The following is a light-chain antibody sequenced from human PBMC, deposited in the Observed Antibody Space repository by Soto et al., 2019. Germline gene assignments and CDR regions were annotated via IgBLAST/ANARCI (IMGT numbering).Light chain of an antibody. CDR3: QQYYSYPIT. V-gene: IGKV1-8*01. Sequence: AIPMTQSPSSFSASTGDRVARTCRASQGISSYLAWYQQKPGKAPKLLIYAASTLQSGVPSRFSGSGSGTDFTLPISCLQSEDFATYYCQQYYSYPITFGEGPRLEI. CDR1: QGISSY. J-gene: IGKJ5*01. CDR2: AAS.